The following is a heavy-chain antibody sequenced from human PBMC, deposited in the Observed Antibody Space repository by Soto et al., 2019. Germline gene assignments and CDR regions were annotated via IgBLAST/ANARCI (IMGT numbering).Heavy chain of an antibody. D-gene: IGHD3-3*01. CDR2: ISGSGGST. Sequence: PGGSLRLSCAASGFTFSSYAMSWVRQAPGKGLEWVSAISGSGGSTYYADSVKGRFTISRDNSKNTLYLQMNSLRAEDTAVYYCAKGGRFLEWLLSGGEAFDIWGQGTMGTASS. J-gene: IGHJ3*02. CDR3: AKGGRFLEWLLSGGEAFDI. CDR1: GFTFSSYA. V-gene: IGHV3-23*01.